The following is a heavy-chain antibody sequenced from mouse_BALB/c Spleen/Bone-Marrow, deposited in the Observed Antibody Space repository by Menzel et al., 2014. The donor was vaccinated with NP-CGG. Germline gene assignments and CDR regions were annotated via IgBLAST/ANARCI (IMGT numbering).Heavy chain of an antibody. V-gene: IGHV4-1*02. D-gene: IGHD1-1*01. Sequence: EVKLLESGGGPVQPGGSLKLSCAASGFDFSRYWMSWVRQAPGKGLEWIGEINPDSRTINYSPSLKDKFIISRDNAKNTLYLRLNKVRSEDTALYYCARPDYYGYLNYWGQGTTLTVSS. CDR1: GFDFSRYW. CDR2: INPDSRTI. J-gene: IGHJ2*01. CDR3: ARPDYYGYLNY.